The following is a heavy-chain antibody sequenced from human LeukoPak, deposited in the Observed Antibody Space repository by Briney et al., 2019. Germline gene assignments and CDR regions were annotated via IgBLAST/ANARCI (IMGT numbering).Heavy chain of an antibody. CDR2: IYSGGST. V-gene: IGHV3-53*01. CDR3: TKATTVTNYYYYGMDV. J-gene: IGHJ6*02. CDR1: GFTVSSNY. D-gene: IGHD4-17*01. Sequence: GGSLRLSCAASGFTVSSNYMSWVRQAPGKGLEWVSVIYSGGSTYYADSVKGRFTISRDNSKNTLYLQMNSLKTEDTAVYYCTKATTVTNYYYYGMDVWGQGTTVTVSS.